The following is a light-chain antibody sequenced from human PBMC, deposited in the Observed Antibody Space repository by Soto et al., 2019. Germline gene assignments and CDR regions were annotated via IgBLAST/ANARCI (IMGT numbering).Light chain of an antibody. CDR2: GTS. CDR1: RSVSSRY. V-gene: IGKV3-20*01. Sequence: EIVLTQSPGTLSLSPGERVTLSCRASRSVSSRYFAWYQQRPGQAPRLLIYGTSNRATGIPDKFSGSGSGTDFTLTISRLEPEDFAVYFCHQYGYSPNTFGQGTKLEIK. J-gene: IGKJ2*01. CDR3: HQYGYSPNT.